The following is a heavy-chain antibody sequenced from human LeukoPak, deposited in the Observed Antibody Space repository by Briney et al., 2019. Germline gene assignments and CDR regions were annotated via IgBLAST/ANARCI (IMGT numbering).Heavy chain of an antibody. D-gene: IGHD2-2*01. J-gene: IGHJ5*02. CDR3: ATRERYCSSTSCYEWFDP. CDR1: GFTFSTYA. Sequence: GGSLRLSCAASGFTFSTYAMSWVRQAPGKGLGWVSGISDSGGSTYYADSVKGRFTISRDNSKNTLYLQMNSLRAEDTAVYYCATRERYCSSTSCYEWFDPWGQGTLVTVSS. V-gene: IGHV3-23*01. CDR2: ISDSGGST.